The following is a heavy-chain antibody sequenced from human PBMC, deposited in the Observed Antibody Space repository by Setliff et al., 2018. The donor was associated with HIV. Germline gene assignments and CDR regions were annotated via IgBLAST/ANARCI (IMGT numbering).Heavy chain of an antibody. CDR2: IYHSGST. CDR3: ARRRDFDY. J-gene: IGHJ4*02. V-gene: IGHV4-38-2*01. CDR1: GYSISSGYY. Sequence: PSETLSLTCAVSGYSISSGYYWGWIRQPPGKGLEWIGSIYHSGSTYYNPSLKSRVTISVDTSKNQFSLKLSSVTAADTAVYYCARRRDFDYWGQGTLVT.